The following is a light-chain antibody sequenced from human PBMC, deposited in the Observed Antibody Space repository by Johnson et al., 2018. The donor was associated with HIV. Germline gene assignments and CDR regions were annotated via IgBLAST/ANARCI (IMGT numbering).Light chain of an antibody. CDR3: GTWHSSLNGYV. J-gene: IGLJ1*01. V-gene: IGLV1-51*02. CDR1: SSNIGNNY. Sequence: QSVLTQPPSVSAAPGQKVTISCSGSSSNIGNNYVSWYQQLPGTAPKLLIYENNMRPSGIPDRFSGSKSGTSATLGIAGLQTGDEADYYCGTWHSSLNGYVFGSGTKVTVL. CDR2: ENN.